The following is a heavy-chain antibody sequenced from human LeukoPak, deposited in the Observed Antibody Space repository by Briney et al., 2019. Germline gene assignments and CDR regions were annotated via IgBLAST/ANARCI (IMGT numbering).Heavy chain of an antibody. CDR2: INQEGSER. V-gene: IGHV3-7*01. D-gene: IGHD6-25*01. CDR3: ARDGYPYAMDV. CDR1: GFTFSIYW. Sequence: GGSLRLSCAASGFTFSIYWMRWVRQAPGKGLEWAANINQEGSERNYVDSVRGRFTISRDNAKSSVFLQMNSLRADDTAVYYCARDGYPYAMDVCGQGTTVTVFS. J-gene: IGHJ6*02.